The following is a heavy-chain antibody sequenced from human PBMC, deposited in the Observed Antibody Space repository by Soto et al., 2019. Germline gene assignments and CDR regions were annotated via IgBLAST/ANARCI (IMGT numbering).Heavy chain of an antibody. CDR3: ARALREYRSSSLGY. J-gene: IGHJ4*02. CDR1: GGSISSDGYY. Sequence: QVQLQESGPGLVKPSQTLSLTCTVSGGSISSDGYYWSWIRQHPGKGLEWIGYIYYSGSTYYNSSLKSRVTILVDTSKNRFSLKLTSVTAADTAVYYCARALREYRSSSLGYWGQGTLVTVSS. D-gene: IGHD6-6*01. V-gene: IGHV4-31*03. CDR2: IYYSGST.